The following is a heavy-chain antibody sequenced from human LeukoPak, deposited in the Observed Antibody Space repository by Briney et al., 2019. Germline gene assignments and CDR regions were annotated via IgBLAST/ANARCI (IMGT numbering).Heavy chain of an antibody. CDR1: GGSISSGGYY. CDR2: IYHSGST. V-gene: IGHV4-30-2*01. Sequence: PSETLPLTCTVSGGSISSGGYYWSWIRQPPGKGLEWIGYIYHSGSTYYNPSLKSRVTISVDTSKNQFSLKLSSVTAADTAVYYCARTTYDFWSGSTNWFDHWGQGTLVTVSS. D-gene: IGHD3-3*01. CDR3: ARTTYDFWSGSTNWFDH. J-gene: IGHJ5*02.